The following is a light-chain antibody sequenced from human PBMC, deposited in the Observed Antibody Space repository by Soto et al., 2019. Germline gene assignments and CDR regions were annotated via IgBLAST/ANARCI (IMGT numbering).Light chain of an antibody. Sequence: DIQLTQSPSSLSASVGDRVTITCRASSRVSSYLSWYQQKPGKAPKLLIYGSSNLQSGVPSRFSASASGTDFTLTINSLQLDDFATYYCQQSHTSPRTFGQGTKVEMK. J-gene: IGKJ1*01. CDR1: SRVSSY. CDR3: QQSHTSPRT. CDR2: GSS. V-gene: IGKV1-39*01.